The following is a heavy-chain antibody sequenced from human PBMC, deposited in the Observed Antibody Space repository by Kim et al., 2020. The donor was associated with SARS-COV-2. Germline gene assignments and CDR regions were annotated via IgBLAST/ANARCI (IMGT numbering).Heavy chain of an antibody. D-gene: IGHD3-10*01. Sequence: DSVKGRLPISRDNAKNSLYLQMNSLRAEDTAVYYCARDFNAVVRGVKSDFWGQGTLVTVSS. V-gene: IGHV3-21*01. J-gene: IGHJ4*02. CDR3: ARDFNAVVRGVKSDF.